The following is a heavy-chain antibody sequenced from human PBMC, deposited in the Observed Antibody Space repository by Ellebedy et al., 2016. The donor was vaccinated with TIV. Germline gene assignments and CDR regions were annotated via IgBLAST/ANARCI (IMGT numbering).Heavy chain of an antibody. D-gene: IGHD1-14*01. CDR1: GFTFSSYD. CDR3: ARGRSGTYIHHAFDY. Sequence: GESLKISCAASGFTFSSYDVHWVRQAPGKGLEWVAVISSDGSEKYFADSVKGRFTISRDNSKNTLYLQMDSLRAEDTAMYYCARGRSGTYIHHAFDYWGQGTLVTVSS. V-gene: IGHV3-30-3*01. J-gene: IGHJ4*02. CDR2: ISSDGSEK.